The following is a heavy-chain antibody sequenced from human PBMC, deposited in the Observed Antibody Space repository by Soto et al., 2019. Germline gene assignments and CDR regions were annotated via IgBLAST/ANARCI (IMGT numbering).Heavy chain of an antibody. J-gene: IGHJ6*03. D-gene: IGHD7-27*01. CDR2: ISAYNGNT. CDR3: ARDPALGYYYYMDV. CDR1: GYTFTSYG. V-gene: IGHV1-18*01. Sequence: GSVKVSCKASGYTFTSYGISWVRQAPGQGLEWMGWISAYNGNTNYAQKLQGRVTMTTDTSTSTAYMELRSLRSDDTAVYYCARDPALGYYYYMDVWGKGTTVTVSS.